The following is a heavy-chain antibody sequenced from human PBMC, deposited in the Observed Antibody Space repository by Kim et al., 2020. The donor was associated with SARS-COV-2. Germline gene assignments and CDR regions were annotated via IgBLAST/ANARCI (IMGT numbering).Heavy chain of an antibody. CDR2: ISSSSSYI. J-gene: IGHJ6*02. V-gene: IGHV3-21*01. CDR1: GFTFSSYS. D-gene: IGHD3-22*01. Sequence: GGSLRLSCAASGFTFSSYSMNWVRQAPGKGLEWVSSISSSSSYIYYADSVKGRFTISRDNAKNSLYLQMNSLRAEDTAVYYCAREGRAPPYYYDSSGYSPRRMDVWGLGTTVTVSS. CDR3: AREGRAPPYYYDSSGYSPRRMDV.